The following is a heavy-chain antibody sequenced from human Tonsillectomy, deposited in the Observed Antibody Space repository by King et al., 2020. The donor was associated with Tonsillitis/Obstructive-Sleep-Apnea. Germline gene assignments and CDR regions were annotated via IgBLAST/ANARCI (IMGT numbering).Heavy chain of an antibody. CDR3: ARGEVTVTTQGYYYYMDV. J-gene: IGHJ6*03. V-gene: IGHV4-34*01. CDR1: GGSFSGYY. Sequence: QVQLPQWGAGLLKPSETLSRTCAVYGGSFSGYYWSWIRQPPGKGLEWIGEINHSGSTNYNPSLKSRVTISVDTSKNQFSLKLSSVTAADTAVYYCARGEVTVTTQGYYYYMDVWDKGTTVTVSS. CDR2: INHSGST. D-gene: IGHD1-20*01.